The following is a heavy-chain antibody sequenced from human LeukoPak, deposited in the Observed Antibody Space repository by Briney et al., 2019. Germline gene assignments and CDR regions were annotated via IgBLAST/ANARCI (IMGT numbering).Heavy chain of an antibody. J-gene: IGHJ4*02. V-gene: IGHV3-11*03. CDR3: TRHPAEGDY. D-gene: IGHD2-15*01. CDR1: GFTFSDFY. Sequence: GGSLRLSCAASGFTFSDFYMSWIRQAPGKGLESVSYISGSSSNTNYADSVKGRFTISRDNAKNSLYLQMNSLRPEDTAVYDCTRHPAEGDYWGQGTLVTVSS. CDR2: ISGSSSNT.